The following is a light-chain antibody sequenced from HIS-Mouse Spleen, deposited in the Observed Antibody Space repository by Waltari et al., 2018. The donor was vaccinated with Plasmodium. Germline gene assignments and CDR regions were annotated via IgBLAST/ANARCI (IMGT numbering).Light chain of an antibody. CDR3: YSTDSSGNHRV. V-gene: IGLV3-10*01. CDR2: EDS. Sequence: SYELTQPHSVSVSPGQTARITCSGAALPTKYAYWYQQKSGQAPVLVIYEDSKRPSGIPERFSGSSSGTMATLTISGAQVEDEADYYCYSTDSSGNHRVFGGGTKLTVL. CDR1: ALPTKY. J-gene: IGLJ3*02.